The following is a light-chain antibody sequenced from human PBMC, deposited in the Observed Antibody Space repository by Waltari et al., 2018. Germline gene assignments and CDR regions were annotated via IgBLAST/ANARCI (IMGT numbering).Light chain of an antibody. CDR1: QSISIW. CDR3: QHYDNYPVA. J-gene: IGKJ2*01. Sequence: DIQMTQSPSTLSASVGDRVSITCRASQSISIWLDWYQQRSGKAPKLLISKSSSLESGCPSRFSGSGSGTEVTLTITNLHPDDFATYYCQHYDNYPVAFGQGTKLEIK. V-gene: IGKV1-5*03. CDR2: KSS.